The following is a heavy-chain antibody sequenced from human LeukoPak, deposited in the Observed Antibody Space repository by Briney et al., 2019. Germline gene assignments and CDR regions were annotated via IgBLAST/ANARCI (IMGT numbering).Heavy chain of an antibody. CDR1: GFSFSIYG. Sequence: GGSLRLSCAASGFSFSIYGMSWVRQAPGKGLHWLSAISANGINTYYADSVKGRFTISRDNSKNTLYLQMNSLRAEDTAVYHCAKEIYYDSTGPQYWGQGTLVTVSS. D-gene: IGHD3-22*01. CDR2: ISANGINT. J-gene: IGHJ4*02. CDR3: AKEIYYDSTGPQY. V-gene: IGHV3-23*01.